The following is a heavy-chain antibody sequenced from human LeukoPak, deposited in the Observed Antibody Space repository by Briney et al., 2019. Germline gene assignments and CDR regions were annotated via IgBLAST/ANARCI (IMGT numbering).Heavy chain of an antibody. D-gene: IGHD4-17*01. CDR1: GFTFSPYA. J-gene: IGHJ4*02. CDR3: ARMDGDYFDF. Sequence: GALRLSCAASGFTFSPYAMNWVRQAPGKGLEWVSYISSGGATISYADSVKGRFTISRDNVENSLFLQMNSLRAEDTAVYYCARMDGDYFDFWGQGTLVTVSS. V-gene: IGHV3-48*01. CDR2: ISSGGATI.